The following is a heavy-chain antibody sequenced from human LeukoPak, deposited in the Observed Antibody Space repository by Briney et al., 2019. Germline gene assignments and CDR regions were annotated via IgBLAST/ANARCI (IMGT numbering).Heavy chain of an antibody. CDR2: IYYSGST. CDR3: ARQGSGYYLLYYFDY. D-gene: IGHD3-3*01. V-gene: IGHV4-39*01. J-gene: IGHJ4*02. CDR1: GGSISSSSYY. Sequence: SETLSLTCTVSGGSISSSSYYWGWIRQPPGKGLEWIGSIYYSGSTYYNPSLKSRVTISVDTSKNQFSLKLSSVTAADTAVYYCARQGSGYYLLYYFDYWGQGTLVTVSS.